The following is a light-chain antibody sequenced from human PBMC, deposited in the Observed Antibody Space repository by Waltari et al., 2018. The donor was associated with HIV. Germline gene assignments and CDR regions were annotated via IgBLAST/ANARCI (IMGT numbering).Light chain of an antibody. CDR1: SGHGSYA. J-gene: IGLJ3*02. CDR2: VNSDGSH. CDR3: QTWGTGTWV. V-gene: IGLV4-69*01. Sequence: QLVLTQSPSASASLGASVKLTCPLSSGHGSYAIAWHQQQPEMGPRFLMKVNSDGSHNRGDGIPDRFSGSSSGTERYLTISSLQSDDDADYYCQTWGTGTWVFGGGTKLTVL.